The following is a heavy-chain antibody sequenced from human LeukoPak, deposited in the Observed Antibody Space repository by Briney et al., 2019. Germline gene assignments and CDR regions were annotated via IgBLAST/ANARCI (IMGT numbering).Heavy chain of an antibody. J-gene: IGHJ4*02. V-gene: IGHV4-31*03. D-gene: IGHD6-13*01. CDR1: GGSISSGGYY. CDR3: ARCRIAAGSIWEDY. Sequence: KPSETLSLTCTVSGGSISSGGYYWSWIRQHPGKGLEWIGYIYYSGSTSYNPSLKSRVTISVDTSKNQFSLKLSSVTAADTAMYYCARCRIAAGSIWEDYWGQGTLVTVSS. CDR2: IYYSGST.